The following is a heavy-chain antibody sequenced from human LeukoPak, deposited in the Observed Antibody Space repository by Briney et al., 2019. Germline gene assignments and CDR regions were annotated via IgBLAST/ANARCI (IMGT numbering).Heavy chain of an antibody. Sequence: PGGSLRLSCAASGFTFSSYWMSWVRQAPGKGLEWVANIKQDGSEKYYVDSVKGRFTISRDNAKNSLYLQMNSLRAEDTAVYYCARMGLYTXXWXLGYWGQGTLVTVS. CDR1: GFTFSSYW. D-gene: IGHD1-26*01. J-gene: IGHJ4*02. CDR2: IKQDGSEK. V-gene: IGHV3-7*01. CDR3: ARMGLYTXXWXLGY.